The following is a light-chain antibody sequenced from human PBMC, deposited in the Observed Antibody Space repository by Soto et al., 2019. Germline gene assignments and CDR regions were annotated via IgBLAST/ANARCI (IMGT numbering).Light chain of an antibody. CDR1: SSNIGINT. V-gene: IGLV1-44*01. Sequence: QSVLTQPPSASGTPGQRLTIPCSGSSSNIGINTVSWYQQLPGTAPKLLIYNNNQRPSGVPDRFSGSKSGTSASLAISGLQSEDEADYSCAAWDDSLNGLDVFGTGTKVTVL. CDR3: AAWDDSLNGLDV. J-gene: IGLJ1*01. CDR2: NNN.